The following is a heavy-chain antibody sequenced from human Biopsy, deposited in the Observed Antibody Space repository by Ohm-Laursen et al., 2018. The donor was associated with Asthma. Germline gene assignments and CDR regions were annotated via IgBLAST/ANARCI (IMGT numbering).Heavy chain of an antibody. V-gene: IGHV3-15*01. D-gene: IGHD2-8*01. Sequence: SLRLSCTASGFTFSNAWMSWARQAPGKGLEWVGRIKIKTDGGTTDYAAPVKGRFTISRDDSKNTLYLQMNSLKTEDTAVYYCTTDALLYSSADYWGQGTLVTVSS. J-gene: IGHJ4*02. CDR2: IKIKTDGGTT. CDR1: GFTFSNAW. CDR3: TTDALLYSSADY.